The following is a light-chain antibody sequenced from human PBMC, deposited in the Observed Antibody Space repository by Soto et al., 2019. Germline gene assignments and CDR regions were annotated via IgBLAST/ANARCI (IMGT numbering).Light chain of an antibody. V-gene: IGKV3-15*01. CDR2: GAS. J-gene: IGKJ1*01. CDR1: QSVSSN. Sequence: EIVMTQSPATLSVSPGERATLSCRASQSVSSNLAWYQQKPGQAPRLLIYGASTRATGIPARFSGSGSGTEFTLTISRLQSEDFAGYYGQQYNNLRWTCGQGTKVEIK. CDR3: QQYNNLRWT.